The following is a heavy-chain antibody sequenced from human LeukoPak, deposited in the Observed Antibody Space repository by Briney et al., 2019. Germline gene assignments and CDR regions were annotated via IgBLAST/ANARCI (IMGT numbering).Heavy chain of an antibody. Sequence: SETLSLTCTVSGGSISSSSYYWGWIRQPPGKGLEWIGSIYYSGSTYYNPSLKSRVTISVDTSKNQFSLKLSSVTAADTAVYHCARHDSPRIVTSLDYWGQGTLVTVSS. J-gene: IGHJ4*02. V-gene: IGHV4-39*01. D-gene: IGHD3-22*01. CDR2: IYYSGST. CDR3: ARHDSPRIVTSLDY. CDR1: GGSISSSSYY.